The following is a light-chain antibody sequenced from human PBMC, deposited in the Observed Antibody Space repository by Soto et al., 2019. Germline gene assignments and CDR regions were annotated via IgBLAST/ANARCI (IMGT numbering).Light chain of an antibody. V-gene: IGLV1-51*01. Sequence: QSVLTQPPSVSAAPGQRVTISCSGNSSNIGNNFVSWYLQPPGTAPKLLIYDNHQRPSGIPDRFSGFKSGTSATLGITGLQTGDEADYYCETWDTSLSAVVFGGGTKLTVL. CDR1: SSNIGNNF. J-gene: IGLJ2*01. CDR2: DNH. CDR3: ETWDTSLSAVV.